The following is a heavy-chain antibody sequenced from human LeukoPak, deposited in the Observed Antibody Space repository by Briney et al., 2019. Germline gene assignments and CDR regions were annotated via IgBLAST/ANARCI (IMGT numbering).Heavy chain of an antibody. V-gene: IGHV4-4*02. CDR2: ISQTRTT. J-gene: IGHJ4*02. Sequence: PSETLSLTCAVFDDSIYSNKWWSWVRQPPGKGLEWIGEISQTRTTYYDPSLKSRATISIDRSKNHFSLTLTSATAADTAVYFCASHMAVAGTRGFDDWGPGTLVTVSS. D-gene: IGHD6-19*01. CDR3: ASHMAVAGTRGFDD. CDR1: DDSIYSNKW.